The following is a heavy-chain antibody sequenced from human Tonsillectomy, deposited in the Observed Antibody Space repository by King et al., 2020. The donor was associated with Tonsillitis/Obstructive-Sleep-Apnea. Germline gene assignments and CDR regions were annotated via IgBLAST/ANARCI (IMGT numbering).Heavy chain of an antibody. V-gene: IGHV4-39*01. J-gene: IGHJ6*02. CDR1: GGSISSSGYY. CDR2: IYYSGST. Sequence: QLQESGPGLVKPSETLSLTCTVSGGSISSSGYYWGWIRQPPGKGLEWIGSIYYSGSTYYNPSLKSRVTISGDTSKNQFSLKLSSVTAADTAVYYCARPLTPPPIMPGIAVAGTYYYYGMDVWGQGTTVTVSS. D-gene: IGHD6-19*01. CDR3: ARPLTPPPIMPGIAVAGTYYYYGMDV.